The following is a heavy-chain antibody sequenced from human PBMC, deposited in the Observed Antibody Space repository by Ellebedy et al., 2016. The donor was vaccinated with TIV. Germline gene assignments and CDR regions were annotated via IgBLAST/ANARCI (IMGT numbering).Heavy chain of an antibody. D-gene: IGHD4-17*01. V-gene: IGHV3-7*01. J-gene: IGHJ5*02. CDR2: IRQEGDEI. CDR3: ARRASYGDYAVQVNPWFDP. Sequence: GESLKNSCAASGFNFSSYWMTWVRQAPGKGLEWVAKIRQEGDEIYYVESVKGRFTISRDNAKNSLFLQMNSLRVEDTAVYYCARRASYGDYAVQVNPWFDPWGQGTLVTVSS. CDR1: GFNFSSYW.